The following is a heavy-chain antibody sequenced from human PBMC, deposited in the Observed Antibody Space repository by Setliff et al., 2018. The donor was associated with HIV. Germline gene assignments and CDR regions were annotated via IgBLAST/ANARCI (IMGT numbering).Heavy chain of an antibody. Sequence: ASVKVSCKASGYTFINYGINWLRRAPGQGLEWVGWINPYNGNTKYGQKSQGTVTMTRDTTTSTAYLELRRLRSDDTAVYFCARGGPARVALLYWFDPWGQGTLVTVSS. D-gene: IGHD2-21*01. J-gene: IGHJ5*02. CDR1: GYTFINYG. V-gene: IGHV1-18*01. CDR3: ARGGPARVALLYWFDP. CDR2: INPYNGNT.